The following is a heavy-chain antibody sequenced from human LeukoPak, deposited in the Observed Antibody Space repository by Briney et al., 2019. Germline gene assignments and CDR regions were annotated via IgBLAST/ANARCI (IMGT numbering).Heavy chain of an antibody. Sequence: GGSLRLSCSASGFTFSDYAMSWVRQAPGKGLEWVSIISGHSGSTYYADSVKGRFTISRDNSKNTLYLQMNSLRAEDTAVYYCARDEGYCSSTSCSYDYDYWGQGTLVTVSS. D-gene: IGHD2-2*01. V-gene: IGHV3-23*01. CDR1: GFTFSDYA. CDR3: ARDEGYCSSTSCSYDYDY. CDR2: ISGHSGST. J-gene: IGHJ4*02.